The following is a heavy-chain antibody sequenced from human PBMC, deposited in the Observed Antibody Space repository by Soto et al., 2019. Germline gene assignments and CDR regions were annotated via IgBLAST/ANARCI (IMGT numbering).Heavy chain of an antibody. CDR2: IRNKANSYTI. V-gene: IGHV3-72*01. CDR3: ARVGVATYHLDN. CDR1: GFTFSDHY. J-gene: IGHJ4*02. Sequence: DVQLVESGGGLVQPGGSLRLSCVASGFTFSDHYMDWVRQAPGKGLEWIGRIRNKANSYTIEYAAPVKGRFTISRDESKNPLYLQMDTLKAQDTAVYYCARVGVATYHLDNWGQGATVTVS. D-gene: IGHD5-12*01.